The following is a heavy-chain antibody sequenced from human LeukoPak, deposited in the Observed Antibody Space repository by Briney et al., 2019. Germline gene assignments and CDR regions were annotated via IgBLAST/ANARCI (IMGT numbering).Heavy chain of an antibody. CDR1: GFTFSSYA. CDR2: ISYDGSNK. J-gene: IGHJ3*02. V-gene: IGHV3-30-3*01. Sequence: GGSLRLSCAASGFTFSSYAMHWVRQAPGKGLEWVAVISYDGSNKYYADSVKGRFTISRDNSKNTLYLQMNSLRAEDTAVYYCARANDTLTGYFAFDIWGQGTMVTVSS. D-gene: IGHD3-9*01. CDR3: ARANDTLTGYFAFDI.